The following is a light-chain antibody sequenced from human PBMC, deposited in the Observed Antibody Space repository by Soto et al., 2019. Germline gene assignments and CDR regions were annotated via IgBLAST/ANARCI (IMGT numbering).Light chain of an antibody. J-gene: IGLJ1*01. CDR3: SSYTSSSTNV. CDR1: SSDVGGYNY. Sequence: QSVLTQPASVSGSPGQSITISCTGTSSDVGGYNYVSWYQQHPGKAPKLMIYEVSNRPSGVSNRFSGSKSGNTASLTISGLQAEDEADYYCSSYTSSSTNVFRTETKVTVL. CDR2: EVS. V-gene: IGLV2-14*01.